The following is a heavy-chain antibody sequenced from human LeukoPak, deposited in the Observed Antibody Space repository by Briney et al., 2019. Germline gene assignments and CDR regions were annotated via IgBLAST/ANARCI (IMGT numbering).Heavy chain of an antibody. J-gene: IGHJ6*02. CDR3: ATTQTLEPHSWYEDYYYYGMDV. V-gene: IGHV4-59*01. D-gene: IGHD6-13*01. Sequence: PSETLSLTCNVSGGSISSYSSSWVRQPPGKGLGWIGYIYNSGSTNYNPSLKSRVTISVDTPKNQFSLKLSSLTAADTAVYYCATTQTLEPHSWYEDYYYYGMDVWGQGTTVTVSS. CDR1: GGSISSYS. CDR2: IYNSGST.